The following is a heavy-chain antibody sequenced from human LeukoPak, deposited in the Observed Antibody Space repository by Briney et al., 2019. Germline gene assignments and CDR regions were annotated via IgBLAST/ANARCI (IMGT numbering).Heavy chain of an antibody. J-gene: IGHJ4*02. Sequence: ASVKVSCKASGYTFTSYYVHWVRQAPGQGLEWMVIIDPSGGSTTYAQKFQGRVTMTRDTSTRTVYMELSSLRSEDTAVYYCASDSSSSRWNLPDYWGQGTLVTVSS. V-gene: IGHV1-46*01. CDR3: ASDSSSSRWNLPDY. CDR2: IDPSGGST. D-gene: IGHD6-6*01. CDR1: GYTFTSYY.